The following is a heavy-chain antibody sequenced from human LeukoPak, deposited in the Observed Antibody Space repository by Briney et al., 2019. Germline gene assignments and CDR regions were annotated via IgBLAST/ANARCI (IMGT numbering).Heavy chain of an antibody. CDR3: ARVSFLVRATLPGMDV. J-gene: IGHJ6*02. CDR2: IIPIFGTA. CDR1: GGTFSSYA. D-gene: IGHD3-9*01. V-gene: IGHV1-69*01. Sequence: SVKVSCKTSGGTFSSYAISWVRQAPGQGLEWMGGIIPIFGTANYAQKFQGRVTITADESTSTAYMELSSLRSEDTAVYYCARVSFLVRATLPGMDVWGQGTTVTVSS.